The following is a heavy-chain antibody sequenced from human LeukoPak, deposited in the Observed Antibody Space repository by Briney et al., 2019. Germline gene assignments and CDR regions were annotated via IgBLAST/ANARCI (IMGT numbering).Heavy chain of an antibody. CDR2: FDPEDGET. V-gene: IGHV1-24*01. J-gene: IGHJ4*02. Sequence: ASVKVSCKVSGYTLTELSMHWVRQAPGKGLEWMGGFDPEDGETIYAQKFQGRVTMTEDTSTDTAYMELSSLRSEDTAVYYCATEEDTAMGVQFDYWGQGTLVTVSS. D-gene: IGHD5-18*01. CDR1: GYTLTELS. CDR3: ATEEDTAMGVQFDY.